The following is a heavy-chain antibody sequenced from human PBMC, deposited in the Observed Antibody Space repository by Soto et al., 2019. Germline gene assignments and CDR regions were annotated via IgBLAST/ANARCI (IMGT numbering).Heavy chain of an antibody. CDR2: ISYDGSNK. CDR1: GFTFSSYA. V-gene: IGHV3-30-3*01. J-gene: IGHJ4*02. Sequence: QVQLVESGGGVVQPGRSLRLSCAASGFTFSSYAMHGVRQAPGKGLEWVAVISYDGSNKYYADSVKGRFTISRDNSKNTLYLQMNRLRAEDTAVYYCARGASIVVVVAALDYWGQGTLVTVSS. D-gene: IGHD2-15*01. CDR3: ARGASIVVVVAALDY.